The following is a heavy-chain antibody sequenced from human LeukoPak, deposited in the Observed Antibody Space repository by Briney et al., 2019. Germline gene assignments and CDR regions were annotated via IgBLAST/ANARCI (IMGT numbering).Heavy chain of an antibody. J-gene: IGHJ4*02. D-gene: IGHD1-26*01. CDR3: ARLYGIVGAIGY. CDR1: SGSISSNNHY. V-gene: IGHV4-39*01. Sequence: SETLSLTCTVSSGSISSNNHYWGWIRQPQGKRLEWIGNIDYSGNTDYNPSLRSRVTISVDPSKNQFSLKLSSVTAADTAVYYCARLYGIVGAIGYWGQGTLVTVSS. CDR2: IDYSGNT.